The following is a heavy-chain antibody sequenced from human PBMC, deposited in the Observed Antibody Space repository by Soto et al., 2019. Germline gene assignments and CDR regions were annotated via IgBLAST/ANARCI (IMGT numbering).Heavy chain of an antibody. D-gene: IGHD2-8*02. J-gene: IGHJ4*02. Sequence: SEILSLTCTVSGGSISNYYWSWIRQPPGKGLEWIGYIYYSGSTNYNPSLKSRVTISVDTSKNQFSLQLNSVTPEDTAVYYCARWIHTGPRHFGSWGQGTLVTVSS. CDR3: ARWIHTGPRHFGS. V-gene: IGHV4-59*12. CDR1: GGSISNYY. CDR2: IYYSGST.